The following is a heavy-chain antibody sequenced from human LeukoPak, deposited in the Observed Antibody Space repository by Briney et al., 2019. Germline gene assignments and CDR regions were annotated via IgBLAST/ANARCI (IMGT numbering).Heavy chain of an antibody. D-gene: IGHD1-26*01. J-gene: IGHJ6*01. V-gene: IGHV1-2*02. CDR3: ASLGATTIYYY. CDR1: GYTFTDYY. Sequence: ASVKVSCKASGYTFTDYYIHWVRQAPGQGLEWIGWTNPKSGGTNYAQKFQGRVTMTRDTSVSAVFMELSSLRSDDTAVYYCASLGATTIYYY. CDR2: TNPKSGGT.